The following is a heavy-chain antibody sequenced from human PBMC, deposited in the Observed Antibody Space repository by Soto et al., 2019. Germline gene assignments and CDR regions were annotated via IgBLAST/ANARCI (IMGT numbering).Heavy chain of an antibody. D-gene: IGHD2-15*01. CDR3: AKEIMAAAYAATSAFDL. J-gene: IGHJ4*02. V-gene: IGHV3-23*01. CDR2: VDGSGDDT. Sequence: ERQLLESGGGLVQPGGSLRLSCVASGFTFSSFAMGWVRQSPGTGLEWVAGVDGSGDDTSFGASVKGRFTISRDNSENTLFLHMTNLRAEDTARYYCAKEIMAAAYAATSAFDLWGPGTVVTVS. CDR1: GFTFSSFA.